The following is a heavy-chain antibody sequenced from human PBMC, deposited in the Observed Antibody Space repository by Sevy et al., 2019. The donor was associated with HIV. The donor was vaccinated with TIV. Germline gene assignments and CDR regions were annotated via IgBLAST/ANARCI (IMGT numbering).Heavy chain of an antibody. V-gene: IGHV3-30-3*01. CDR1: GFTFSSYA. CDR3: PSPRGGAPGGFDY. CDR2: ISYDGSNK. J-gene: IGHJ4*02. Sequence: GGSLRLSCAASGFTFSSYAMHWVRQAPGKGLEWVAVISYDGSNKYYADSVKGRFTISRDNSKNTLYLQMNSLRAEDTAVYYCPSPRGGAPGGFDYWGQGTLVTVSS. D-gene: IGHD3-16*01.